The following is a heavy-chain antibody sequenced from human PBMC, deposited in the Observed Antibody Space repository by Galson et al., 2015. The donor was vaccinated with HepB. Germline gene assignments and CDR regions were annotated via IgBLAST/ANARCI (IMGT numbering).Heavy chain of an antibody. Sequence: PALVKPTQTLTLTCTFSGFSLSTSGMCVSWIRQPPGKALEWLARIDWDDDKYYSTSLKTRLTISKDTSKNQVVLTMTNMDPVDTATYYCARSGYYYDSSGYYSAFDIWGQGTMVTVSS. CDR3: ARSGYYYDSSGYYSAFDI. CDR2: IDWDDDK. D-gene: IGHD3-22*01. V-gene: IGHV2-70*11. CDR1: GFSLSTSGMC. J-gene: IGHJ3*02.